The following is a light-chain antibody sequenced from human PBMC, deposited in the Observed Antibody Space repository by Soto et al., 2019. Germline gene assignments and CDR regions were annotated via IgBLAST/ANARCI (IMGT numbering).Light chain of an antibody. V-gene: IGKV3-11*01. CDR1: QTIRGL. Sequence: NVFAQAPSPLSLSPGGKTTLSCTANQTIRGLLAWHQQRPGKPPRLLIYDTSARDSGIPPRFSGSGSGTEFTLTISSLQPEDFAAYYCQQYSNWSVTFGQGTRVDIK. J-gene: IGKJ1*01. CDR3: QQYSNWSVT. CDR2: DTS.